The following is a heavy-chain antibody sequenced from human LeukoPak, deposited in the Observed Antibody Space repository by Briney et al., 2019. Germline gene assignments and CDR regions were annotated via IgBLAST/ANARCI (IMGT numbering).Heavy chain of an antibody. CDR3: ASFIAALYDAFDI. CDR2: IYTSGST. CDR1: GGSISSGSYY. D-gene: IGHD6-6*01. J-gene: IGHJ3*02. Sequence: SETLSLTCTVSGGSISSGSYYWSWIRQPAGKGLEWIGRIYTSGSTNYNPSLKSRVTISVDTSKNQFSLKLSSVTAAYTAVYYCASFIAALYDAFDIWGQGTMVTVSS. V-gene: IGHV4-61*02.